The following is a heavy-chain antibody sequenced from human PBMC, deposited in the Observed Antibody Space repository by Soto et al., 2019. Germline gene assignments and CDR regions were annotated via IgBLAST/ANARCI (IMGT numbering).Heavy chain of an antibody. J-gene: IGHJ4*02. CDR3: AKEKPGTTSFDY. CDR2: ISDRGDTT. D-gene: IGHD1-1*01. V-gene: IGHV3-23*01. CDR1: GFTISSNA. Sequence: EVQLLESGGGLVQPGGSLRLSCAASGFTISSNAMYWVRQAPGKGLEWVSGISDRGDTTHYADSVKGRFTISRDTSKNTLYLQLNTLRADDTAVYYCAKEKPGTTSFDYWGQGTLVTVSS.